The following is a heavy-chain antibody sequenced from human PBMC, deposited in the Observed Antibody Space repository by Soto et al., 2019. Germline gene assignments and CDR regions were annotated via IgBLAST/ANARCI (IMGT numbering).Heavy chain of an antibody. CDR1: GGSISSGGYY. V-gene: IGHV4-31*03. J-gene: IGHJ6*03. CDR3: ARGPCSSTSCYGGDDYYYYYYMDV. Sequence: SETLSLTCTVSGGSISSGGYYWSWIRQHPGKGLEWIGYIYYSGSTYYNPSLKSRVTISVDTSKNQFSLKLSSVTAADTAVYYCARGPCSSTSCYGGDDYYYYYYMDVWGKGTTVTVSS. CDR2: IYYSGST. D-gene: IGHD2-2*01.